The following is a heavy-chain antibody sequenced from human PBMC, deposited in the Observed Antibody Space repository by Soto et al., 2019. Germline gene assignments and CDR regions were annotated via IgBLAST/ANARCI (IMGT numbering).Heavy chain of an antibody. D-gene: IGHD2-15*01. Sequence: ASVKVSCKASGYTFTSNAMQWVRQAPGQRLEWMGIINAYGGATTYAQKFQGRVTITADASTSTAYMQLSSLRSGDTAVYYCARSGGLDRDFNYWGQGSLVTVSS. CDR1: GYTFTSNA. CDR3: ARSGGLDRDFNY. V-gene: IGHV1-3*01. J-gene: IGHJ4*02. CDR2: INAYGGAT.